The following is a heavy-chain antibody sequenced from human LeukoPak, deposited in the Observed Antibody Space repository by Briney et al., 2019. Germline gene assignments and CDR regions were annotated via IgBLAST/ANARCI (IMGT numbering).Heavy chain of an antibody. CDR2: INPNSGGT. J-gene: IGHJ6*03. CDR3: ATPVPHGSDPSLYYYYMAV. D-gene: IGHD3-10*01. V-gene: IGHV1-2*02. Sequence: ASVKVSCKASGYSFTDKYMHWVRQAPGQGLEWMGWINPNSGGTNYAQKFQGRVTVTTDTSMSTAYMELSRLTSDDTAVYYCATPVPHGSDPSLYYYYMAVWGKGTTVTISS. CDR1: GYSFTDKY.